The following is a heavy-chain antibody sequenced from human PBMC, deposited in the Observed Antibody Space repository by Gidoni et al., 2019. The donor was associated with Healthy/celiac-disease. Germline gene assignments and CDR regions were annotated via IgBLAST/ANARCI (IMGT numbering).Heavy chain of an antibody. D-gene: IGHD6-13*01. J-gene: IGHJ4*02. Sequence: EVQLVESGGGLVKPGGSLRLSCAASGFTFSNAWMSWVRQAPGKGLEWVGRIKSKTDGGTTDYAAPVKGRFTISRDDSKNTLYLQMNSLKTEDTAVYYCTTYPGYSSSWYFDYWGQGTLVTVSS. CDR1: GFTFSNAW. CDR2: IKSKTDGGTT. V-gene: IGHV3-15*01. CDR3: TTYPGYSSSWYFDY.